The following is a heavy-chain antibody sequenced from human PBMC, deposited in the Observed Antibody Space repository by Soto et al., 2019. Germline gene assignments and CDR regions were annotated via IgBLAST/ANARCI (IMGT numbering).Heavy chain of an antibody. CDR1: GFTFSSYS. CDR3: ARDLHDYVSFRFDP. V-gene: IGHV3-21*01. J-gene: IGHJ5*02. D-gene: IGHD3-16*01. Sequence: PGGSLRLSCAASGFTFSSYSMNWVRQAPGNGLEWVSSISRSSSYIYYADSVKGRFTISRDNAKNSLYLQMNSLRAEDTAVYYCARDLHDYVSFRFDPWGQGTLVTVS. CDR2: ISRSSSYI.